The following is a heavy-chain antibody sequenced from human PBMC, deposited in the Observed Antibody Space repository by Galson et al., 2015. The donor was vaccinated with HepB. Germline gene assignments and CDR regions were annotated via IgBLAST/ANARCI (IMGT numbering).Heavy chain of an antibody. J-gene: IGHJ4*02. CDR2: INSDESDI. V-gene: IGHV3-74*01. D-gene: IGHD2-8*01. CDR1: GFSFSSYW. Sequence: SLRLSCAASGFSFSSYWMEWVRQAPGKGLVWVSRINSDESDIDYADSVKDRFTISRDNAQNTLYLQMHSLRAEDTAVYLCARGVWNYDYWGQGTLVTVSS. CDR3: ARGVWNYDY.